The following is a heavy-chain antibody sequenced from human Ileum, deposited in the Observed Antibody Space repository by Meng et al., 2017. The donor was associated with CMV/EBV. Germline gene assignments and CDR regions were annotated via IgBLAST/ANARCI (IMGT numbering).Heavy chain of an antibody. CDR2: INPNSGGT. J-gene: IGHJ4*02. D-gene: IGHD4-11*01. V-gene: IGHV1-2*02. Sequence: ASVKVSCKASGYTFTDSYMHWVRQAPGQGLEWMGWINPNSGGTNYGQKFQGRVTMTRDTSISTAYLELSRLTSDDTAVFYCARSRGTVTPLDSWSQGTLVTVSS. CDR3: ARSRGTVTPLDS. CDR1: GYTFTDSY.